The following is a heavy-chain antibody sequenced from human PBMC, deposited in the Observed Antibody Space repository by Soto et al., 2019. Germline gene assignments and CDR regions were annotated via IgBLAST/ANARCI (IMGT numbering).Heavy chain of an antibody. CDR2: IIPIFGTA. D-gene: IGHD3-22*01. V-gene: IGHV1-69*13. Sequence: ASVKVSCKASGGTFSSYAISWLRQAPGQGLEWMGGIIPIFGTANYAQKFQGRVTITADESTSTAYMELSSLRSEDTAVYYFARATYYYDSSGYSNFDYWGQGTLVTVSS. CDR1: GGTFSSYA. J-gene: IGHJ4*02. CDR3: ARATYYYDSSGYSNFDY.